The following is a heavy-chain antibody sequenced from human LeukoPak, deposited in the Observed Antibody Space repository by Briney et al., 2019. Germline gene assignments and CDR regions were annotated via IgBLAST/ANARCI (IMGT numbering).Heavy chain of an antibody. CDR2: ISYDGSNK. CDR3: ARDGGSGTDDYYYYYGMDV. V-gene: IGHV3-30-3*01. CDR1: GFTFSCHA. J-gene: IGHJ6*02. D-gene: IGHD6-19*01. Sequence: GGSLRLSCAASGFTFSCHAMHWVRQAPGKGLEWVAVISYDGSNKYYADSVKGRFTISRDNSKNTLYPQMNSLRAEDTAVYYCARDGGSGTDDYYYYYGMDVWGQGTTVTVSS.